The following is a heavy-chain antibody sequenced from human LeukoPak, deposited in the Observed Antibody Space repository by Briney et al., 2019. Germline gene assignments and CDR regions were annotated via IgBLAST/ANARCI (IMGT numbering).Heavy chain of an antibody. J-gene: IGHJ4*02. CDR1: GFTFSNYG. CDR2: ILNDGINK. V-gene: IGHV3-30*02. CDR3: AKSIAVAGTGYFDH. Sequence: EGSLRLSCAASGFTFSNYGMHWVRQAPGKGLEWVAVILNDGINKNYADSVKGRFTISRDNSKNTLYLQMNSLRAEDTAVYYCAKSIAVAGTGYFDHWGQGTLVTVSS. D-gene: IGHD6-19*01.